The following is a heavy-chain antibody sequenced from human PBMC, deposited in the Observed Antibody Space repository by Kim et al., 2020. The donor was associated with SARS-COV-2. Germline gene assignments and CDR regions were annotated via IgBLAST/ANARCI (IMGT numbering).Heavy chain of an antibody. J-gene: IGHJ6*02. V-gene: IGHV3-73*01. CDR2: IRSKANSYAT. Sequence: GGSLRLSCAASGLTFSGSAMHWVRQASGKGLEWVGRIRSKANSYATAYAASVKGRFTISRDDSKNTAYLQMNSLKTEDTAVYYCTGSDIVATIDNYYGMDVWGQGTTVTVSS. D-gene: IGHD5-12*01. CDR1: GLTFSGSA. CDR3: TGSDIVATIDNYYGMDV.